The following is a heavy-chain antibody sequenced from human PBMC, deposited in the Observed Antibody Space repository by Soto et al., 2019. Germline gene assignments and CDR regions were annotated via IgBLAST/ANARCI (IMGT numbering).Heavy chain of an antibody. J-gene: IGHJ4*02. CDR1: GYTFTSYG. V-gene: IGHV1-18*01. CDR2: ISAYNGNT. CDR3: ASIADDGSGSYYFIIDY. Sequence: QVQLVQSGAEVKKPGASVKVSCKASGYTFTSYGISWVRQAPGQGLEWMGWISAYNGNTNYAQKLQGRVTMTTDTSTSTAYMELRSLRSDDTAVYYCASIADDGSGSYYFIIDYWGQGTLVTVSS. D-gene: IGHD3-10*01.